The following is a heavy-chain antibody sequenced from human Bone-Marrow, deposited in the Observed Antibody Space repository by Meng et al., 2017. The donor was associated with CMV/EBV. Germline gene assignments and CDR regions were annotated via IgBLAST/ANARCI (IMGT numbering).Heavy chain of an antibody. CDR3: ARGLTVVTRYYYYGMDV. J-gene: IGHJ6*02. D-gene: IGHD4-23*01. CDR2: ISYDGSKK. CDR1: GLTFSSYA. Sequence: GESLKISCAASGLTFSSYAMYWVRQAPGKGPEWVAVISYDGSKKDYADSVKGRFTISRDNAKNSLYLQMNSLRAEDTAVYYCARGLTVVTRYYYYGMDVWGQGTTVTVSS. V-gene: IGHV3-30-3*01.